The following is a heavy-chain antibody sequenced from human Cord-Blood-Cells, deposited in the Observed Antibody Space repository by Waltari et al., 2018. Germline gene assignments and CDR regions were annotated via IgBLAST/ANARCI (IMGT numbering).Heavy chain of an antibody. CDR3: ARNDDFWSGYDY. Sequence: EVQLVESGGGLVKPGGSLRLSCAASGFTFSSYSMNWVRQAPGKGREWVSAISSGSIYIYYADSGKGRFTIARDNAKNSLYLQMNSLRSEDTAVYYCARNDDFWSGYDYWGQGTLVTVSS. D-gene: IGHD3-3*01. CDR2: ISSGSIYI. V-gene: IGHV3-21*01. J-gene: IGHJ4*02. CDR1: GFTFSSYS.